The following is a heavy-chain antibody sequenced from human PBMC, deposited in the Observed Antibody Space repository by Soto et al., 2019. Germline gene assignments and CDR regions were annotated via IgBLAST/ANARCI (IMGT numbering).Heavy chain of an antibody. V-gene: IGHV1-18*01. CDR1: GYTFTSYG. CDR3: ARGYSYGTFDY. D-gene: IGHD5-18*01. J-gene: IGHJ4*02. CDR2: IIAYNGNT. Sequence: ASVKVSCKASGYTFTSYGISWVRQAPGQGLEWMGWIIAYNGNTNCAQKLQGRVTMPTDTSTSTAYMDLRSLRPDDTAVYYCARGYSYGTFDYWGQGTLVIVS.